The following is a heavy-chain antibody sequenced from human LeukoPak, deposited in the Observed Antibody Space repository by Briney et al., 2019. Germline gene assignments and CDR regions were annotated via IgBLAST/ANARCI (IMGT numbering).Heavy chain of an antibody. CDR1: GFTFSTYG. Sequence: GRSLRLSCAASGFTFSTYGMHWVRQAPGKGLEWVAAISYDGSNKYYADSVKGRFTISRDNSKNTLYLQMNSLRAEDTAVYYCAKTVIPAAIHGMDVWGKGTTVTVSS. J-gene: IGHJ6*04. V-gene: IGHV3-30*18. CDR3: AKTVIPAAIHGMDV. CDR2: ISYDGSNK. D-gene: IGHD2-2*01.